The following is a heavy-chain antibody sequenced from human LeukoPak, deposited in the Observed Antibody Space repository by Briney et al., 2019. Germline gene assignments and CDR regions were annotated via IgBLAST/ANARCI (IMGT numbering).Heavy chain of an antibody. CDR1: GFTFSNYA. CDR3: AKDRTPYSRSGGYYLGAFDL. V-gene: IGHV3-23*01. J-gene: IGHJ3*01. Sequence: GGSLRLSCAASGFTFSNYAMTWVRQAPGKGLEWVSSLSGSGGGTWYAGSVKGRFSISRDNSKSTLYLEMNSLRAEDTAVYYCAKDRTPYSRSGGYYLGAFDLWGHGTLVTVSS. D-gene: IGHD3-22*01. CDR2: LSGSGGGT.